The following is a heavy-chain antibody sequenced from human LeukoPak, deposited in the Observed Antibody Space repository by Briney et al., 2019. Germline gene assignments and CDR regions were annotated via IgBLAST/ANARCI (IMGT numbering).Heavy chain of an antibody. D-gene: IGHD6-13*01. CDR1: GFTFSSYS. CDR2: ISSSSSTI. J-gene: IGHJ4*02. Sequence: GRSLRLSCAASGFTFSSYSMNWVRQAPGKGLEWVSYISSSSSTIYYADSVKGRFTISRDNAKNSLYLQMNSLRDEDTAVYYCARARYSSSWYFDYWGQGTLVTVSS. CDR3: ARARYSSSWYFDY. V-gene: IGHV3-48*02.